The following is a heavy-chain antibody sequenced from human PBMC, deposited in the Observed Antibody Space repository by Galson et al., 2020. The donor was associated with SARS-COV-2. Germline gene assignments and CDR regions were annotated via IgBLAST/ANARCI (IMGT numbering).Heavy chain of an antibody. V-gene: IGHV3-74*01. CDR1: GFTFSSNW. J-gene: IGHJ4*02. D-gene: IGHD2-21*02. CDR2: ISSDGTTT. Sequence: GGSLRLSCAASGFTFSSNWMYWVRQAPGKGLVWVSRISSDGTTTNYADSVKGRFTISRDNAKNTLYLQMNSLTTEDTAVYYCACLLSTVTAQGGNYWGQGALVTVSS. CDR3: ACLLSTVTAQGGNY.